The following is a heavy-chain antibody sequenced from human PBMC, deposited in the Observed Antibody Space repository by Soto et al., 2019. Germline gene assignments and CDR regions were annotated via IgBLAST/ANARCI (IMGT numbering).Heavy chain of an antibody. Sequence: SETLSLTCTVSGCSISSYYWSWMGQPPGKGLEWIGYIYYTGSTNYNPSLKSRGTISVDTSKNQFSLKLSSVTAADTAVYYCARHVGFTADVWGQGTTVTVS. CDR2: IYYTGST. CDR1: GCSISSYY. V-gene: IGHV4-59*08. CDR3: ARHVGFTADV. D-gene: IGHD2-21*02. J-gene: IGHJ6*02.